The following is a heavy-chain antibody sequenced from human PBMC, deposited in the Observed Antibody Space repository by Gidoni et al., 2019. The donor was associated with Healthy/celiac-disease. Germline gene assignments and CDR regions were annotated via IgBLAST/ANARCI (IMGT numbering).Heavy chain of an antibody. CDR1: GFTFSNAW. CDR3: TTDLIVLVPAATLXEXY. J-gene: IGHJ4*02. Sequence: EVQLVESGGGLVKLGGSLSPSCAASGFTFSNAWMNWVRQAPGKGLEGVGRIKSKTDGGTTDYAAPVKGRFTISRDDSKNTLYLQMNSLKTEDTAVYYCTTDLIVLVPAATLXEXYWGXGTLVTVSS. CDR2: IKSKTDGGTT. V-gene: IGHV3-15*07. D-gene: IGHD2-2*01.